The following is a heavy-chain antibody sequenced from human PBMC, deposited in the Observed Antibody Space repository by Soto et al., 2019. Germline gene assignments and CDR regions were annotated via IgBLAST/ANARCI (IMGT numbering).Heavy chain of an antibody. J-gene: IGHJ6*02. CDR2: ISGSGRST. Sequence: GGSLRLSCAASGFTFSRYAMSWVRQAPGKGLEWVSTISGSGRSTYYADSVKGRFTISRDISKNTLFLQMNSLRAEDTAVYYCAKDLRESEQRYFDWPFGMDVWGQGTTVTVSS. V-gene: IGHV3-23*01. CDR1: GFTFSRYA. D-gene: IGHD3-9*01. CDR3: AKDLRESEQRYFDWPFGMDV.